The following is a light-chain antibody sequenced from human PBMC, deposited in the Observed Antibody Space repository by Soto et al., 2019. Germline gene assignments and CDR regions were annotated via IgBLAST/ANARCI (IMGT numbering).Light chain of an antibody. J-gene: IGKJ1*01. CDR3: QQYGSSPPT. CDR1: QSVSRNS. Sequence: ENVFTPSPGTLSLSPGERGTLSLTASQSVSRNSLAWYQQRPGQAPRLLIFGASSGATGIPDRVSGTGSGTDFTLTISRLEPEDFAVYYCQQYGSSPPTFGQGTRWIS. CDR2: GAS. V-gene: IGKV3-20*01.